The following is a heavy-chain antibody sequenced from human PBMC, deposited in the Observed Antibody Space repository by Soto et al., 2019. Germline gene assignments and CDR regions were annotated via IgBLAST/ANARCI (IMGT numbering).Heavy chain of an antibody. D-gene: IGHD2-2*01. CDR3: ARDPGICSSTSCYVRYYYYGMDV. CDR1: GFTFSSYA. V-gene: IGHV3-30-3*01. J-gene: IGHJ6*02. Sequence: AGGSLRLSCAASGFTFSSYAMHWVRQAPGKGLEWVAVISYDGSNKYYADSVKGRFTISRDNSKNTLYLQMNSLRAEDTAVYYCARDPGICSSTSCYVRYYYYGMDVWGQGTTVTVSS. CDR2: ISYDGSNK.